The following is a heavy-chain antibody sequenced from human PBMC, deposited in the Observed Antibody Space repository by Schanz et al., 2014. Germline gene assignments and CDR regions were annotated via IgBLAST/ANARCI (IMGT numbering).Heavy chain of an antibody. CDR2: VSHDGFTK. Sequence: KLVESGGGVVQPGRSLRLSCAASGFSFSGFAVHWVRQAPGKGLEWVSIVSHDGFTKHYADSVRGRFTLSRDNSKNTVYLQMNSLRAEDTALYFCATDYSGGGCHIWGQGTMVTVSS. D-gene: IGHD6-19*01. CDR1: GFSFSGFA. J-gene: IGHJ3*02. CDR3: ATDYSGGGCHI. V-gene: IGHV3-30*04.